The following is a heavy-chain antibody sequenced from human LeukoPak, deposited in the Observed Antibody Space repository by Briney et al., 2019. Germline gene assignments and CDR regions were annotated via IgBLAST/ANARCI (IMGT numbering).Heavy chain of an antibody. J-gene: IGHJ5*02. CDR3: ARATSYYDILTGYYIGWFDP. CDR2: VNPNSGGT. Sequence: APVKVSCKVSGHTLTELYMHWVRQAPGQGLELMGWVNPNSGGTNYAKKFQGRVTMLRDTSISTAYMELSRLRSDDTAVYYCARATSYYDILTGYYIGWFDPWGQGTLVTVSS. CDR1: GHTLTELY. D-gene: IGHD3-9*01. V-gene: IGHV1-2*02.